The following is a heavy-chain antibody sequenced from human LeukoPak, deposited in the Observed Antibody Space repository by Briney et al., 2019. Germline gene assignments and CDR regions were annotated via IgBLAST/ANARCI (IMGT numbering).Heavy chain of an antibody. CDR3: ARDLASSGYYWD. J-gene: IGHJ4*02. Sequence: ASVKVSCKASGHAFTNYVLHWVRQASGQRLEWMGWINAGIGSTKYSQRFQGRVTITRDTSASTVYMELSSLRSDDTAVYYCARDLASSGYYWDWGQGTLVTVSS. D-gene: IGHD3-22*01. V-gene: IGHV1-3*01. CDR2: INAGIGST. CDR1: GHAFTNYV.